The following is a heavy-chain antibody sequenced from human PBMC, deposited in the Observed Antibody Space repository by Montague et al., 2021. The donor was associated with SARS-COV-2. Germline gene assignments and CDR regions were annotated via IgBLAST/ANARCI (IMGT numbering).Heavy chain of an antibody. Sequence: TLSLTCTVSGGSISSGSYYWSWIRQPAGKGLEWIGRMYTSGSTNYNPSLKSRVTISVDTSKNQFSLKLSSVTAADTAVYYCARGNSSGWYGYYYYGMDVWAKGPRSPSP. D-gene: IGHD6-19*01. V-gene: IGHV4-61*02. CDR1: GGSISSGSYY. CDR2: MYTSGST. J-gene: IGHJ6*02. CDR3: ARGNSSGWYGYYYYGMDV.